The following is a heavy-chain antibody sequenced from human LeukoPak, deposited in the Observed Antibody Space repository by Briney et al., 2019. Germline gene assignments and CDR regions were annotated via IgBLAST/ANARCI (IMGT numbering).Heavy chain of an antibody. CDR2: IIPIFGTA. CDR3: ASTYYYDSSGYYYGFDY. CDR1: GGTFSSYA. J-gene: IGHJ4*02. Sequence: SVKVSCQASGGTFSSYAISWVRQAPGQGLEWMGGIIPIFGTANYAQKFQGRVTITTDESTSTAYMELSSLRSEDTAVYYCASTYYYDSSGYYYGFDYWGQGTLVTVSS. D-gene: IGHD3-22*01. V-gene: IGHV1-69*05.